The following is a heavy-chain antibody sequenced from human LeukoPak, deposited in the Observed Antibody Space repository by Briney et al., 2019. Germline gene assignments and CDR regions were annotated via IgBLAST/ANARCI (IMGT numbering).Heavy chain of an antibody. V-gene: IGHV3-30*02. Sequence: GGSLRLSCAASGFTFSGYGMHWVRQAPGKWLEWVAFIRYDGSNKYYADSVKGRFTISRDNSKNTLYLQMNSLRAEDTAVYYCAKKRGYSGYDLSYWGLRTLVTVSS. CDR2: IRYDGSNK. CDR1: GFTFSGYG. CDR3: AKKRGYSGYDLSY. D-gene: IGHD5-12*01. J-gene: IGHJ4*02.